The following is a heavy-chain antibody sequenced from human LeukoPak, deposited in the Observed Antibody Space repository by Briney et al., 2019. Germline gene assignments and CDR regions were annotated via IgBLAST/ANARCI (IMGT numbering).Heavy chain of an antibody. V-gene: IGHV4-59*01. D-gene: IGHD4-17*01. CDR2: IYYSGST. CDR1: GGSISSYY. Sequence: SETLSLTCTVSGGSISSYYWSWIRQPPGKGLEWIGYIYYSGSTNYNPSLKSRVTISVDTSKNQFSLKLSSVTAADTAVYYCARLSPTVTTENWFDPWGQGTLVTVSS. J-gene: IGHJ5*02. CDR3: ARLSPTVTTENWFDP.